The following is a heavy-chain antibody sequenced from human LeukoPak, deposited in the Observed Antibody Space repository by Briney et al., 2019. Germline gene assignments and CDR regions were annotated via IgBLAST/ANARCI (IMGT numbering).Heavy chain of an antibody. J-gene: IGHJ4*02. CDR1: GGSISSSSYY. CDR3: AATYYYDSSGYYYFDY. D-gene: IGHD3-22*01. Sequence: PSETLSLTCTVSGGSISSSSYYWGWIRQPPGTGLEWIASIYYSGSTYYNPSLKSRVTISVDTSKNQFSLKLSSVTAADTAVYYCAATYYYDSSGYYYFDYWGQGTLVTVSS. CDR2: IYYSGST. V-gene: IGHV4-39*01.